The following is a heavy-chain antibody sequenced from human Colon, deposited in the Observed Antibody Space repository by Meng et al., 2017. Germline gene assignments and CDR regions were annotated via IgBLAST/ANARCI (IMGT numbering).Heavy chain of an antibody. CDR3: ARELSSGWYRNPFDY. Sequence: GESLKISCAASGFTFSCYEMNWVRQAPGKGLEWVSYISSSGSTIYYADSVKGRFTISRDNAKNSLYLQMNSLRAEDTAVYYCARELSSGWYRNPFDYWGQGTLVTVSS. D-gene: IGHD6-19*01. V-gene: IGHV3-48*03. J-gene: IGHJ4*02. CDR2: ISSSGSTI. CDR1: GFTFSCYE.